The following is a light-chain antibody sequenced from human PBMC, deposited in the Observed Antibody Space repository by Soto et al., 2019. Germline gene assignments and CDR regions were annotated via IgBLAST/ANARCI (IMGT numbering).Light chain of an antibody. CDR3: QQYNNWPPYT. CDR1: QSVSSN. V-gene: IGKV3-15*01. Sequence: EIVMTQSPATLSVSLGERATISCRASQSVSSNLAWYQQKPGQAPRLLIYDASTRATGIPARFSGSGSETEFTITISSLLSEDVAVYYCQQYNNWPPYTFGQGTKLEIK. CDR2: DAS. J-gene: IGKJ2*01.